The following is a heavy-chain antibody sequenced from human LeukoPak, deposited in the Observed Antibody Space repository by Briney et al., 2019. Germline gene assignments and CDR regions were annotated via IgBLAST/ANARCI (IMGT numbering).Heavy chain of an antibody. V-gene: IGHV3-30-3*01. CDR1: GFSFSAYA. CDR3: ASPDTGRSYYYIFDY. J-gene: IGHJ4*02. CDR2: ISQDGSNK. D-gene: IGHD3-22*01. Sequence: GGSLRLSCAASGFSFSAYAMHWVRQTPVKGLEWVAVISQDGSNKYYADSVKGRFTIFRDNSKNTLYLQMNSLRVEDTAMYYCASPDTGRSYYYIFDYWGQGTLVTVSS.